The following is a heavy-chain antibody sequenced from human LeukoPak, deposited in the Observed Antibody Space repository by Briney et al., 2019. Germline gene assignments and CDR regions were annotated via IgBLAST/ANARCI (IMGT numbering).Heavy chain of an antibody. J-gene: IGHJ5*02. CDR1: GFTLSSYS. D-gene: IGHD6-19*01. Sequence: GGSLRLSCAASGFTLSSYSMNWVRQAPGKGLEWVSSISSSSSYIYYADSVKGRFTISRDNAKNSLYLQMNSLRAEDTAVYYCARGLYSSGSYNWFDPWGQGTLVTVSS. V-gene: IGHV3-21*01. CDR2: ISSSSSYI. CDR3: ARGLYSSGSYNWFDP.